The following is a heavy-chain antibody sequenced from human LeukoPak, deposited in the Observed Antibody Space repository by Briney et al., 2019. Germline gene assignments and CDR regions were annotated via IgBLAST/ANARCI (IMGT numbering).Heavy chain of an antibody. CDR3: ARSPPGITVAGNFDY. Sequence: SETLSLTCSVSGGSIRSYYWSWIRQPAGKGLEWIGRIYSSGSTNYNPSLKSRVTMSADTSKNQFSLKLSSVTAADTAVYYCARSPPGITVAGNFDYWGQGTLVTVSS. CDR1: GGSIRSYY. V-gene: IGHV4-4*07. CDR2: IYSSGST. J-gene: IGHJ4*02. D-gene: IGHD6-19*01.